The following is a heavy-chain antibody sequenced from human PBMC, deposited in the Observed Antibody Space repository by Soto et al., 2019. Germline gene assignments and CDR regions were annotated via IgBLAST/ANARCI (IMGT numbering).Heavy chain of an antibody. D-gene: IGHD6-19*01. V-gene: IGHV4-34*01. Sequence: SETLSLTCAVYGGSFSGYYWSWIRQPPGKGLEWIGEINHSGSTNYNPSLKSRVTISVDTSKNQFSLKLSSVTAADTAVYYCARSGRAVAANWGQGTLVTVSS. CDR2: INHSGST. CDR3: ARSGRAVAAN. CDR1: GGSFSGYY. J-gene: IGHJ4*02.